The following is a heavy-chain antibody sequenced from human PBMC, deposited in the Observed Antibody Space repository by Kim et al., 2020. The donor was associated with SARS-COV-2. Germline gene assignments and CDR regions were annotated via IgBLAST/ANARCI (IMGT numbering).Heavy chain of an antibody. CDR2: IYYSGST. V-gene: IGHV4-39*01. J-gene: IGHJ2*01. CDR1: GGSISSSDYY. Sequence: SETLSLTCSVSGGSISSSDYYWGWIRQPPGKGLEWIATIYYSGSTYYNPSLKGRVTISVDTSKKQFSLRLSPGTAADAAVYYCARHLRNRYFDVWGRGSL. CDR3: ARHLRNRYFDV. D-gene: IGHD3-9*01.